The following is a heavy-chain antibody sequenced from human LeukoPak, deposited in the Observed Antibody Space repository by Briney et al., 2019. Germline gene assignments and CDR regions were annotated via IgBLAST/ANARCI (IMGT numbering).Heavy chain of an antibody. CDR3: ARRQIYFDY. CDR1: GGSLSPYY. CDR2: IFSNWST. V-gene: IGHV4-4*09. Sequence: SETLSLTCSVSGGSLSPYYWSWIRQPPGKGLEWIGYIFSNWSTNYNPSRKSRVTISVDPSRNQFSLKLSSVTAADTAVYYCARRQIYFDYWGQGTLVTVSS. J-gene: IGHJ4*02.